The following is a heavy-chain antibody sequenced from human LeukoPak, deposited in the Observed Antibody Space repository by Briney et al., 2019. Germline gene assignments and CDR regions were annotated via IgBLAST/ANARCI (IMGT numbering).Heavy chain of an antibody. D-gene: IGHD2-2*01. CDR2: ISWNSGSI. CDR3: AKDTGSAVPAAMPSYYYGMDV. V-gene: IGHV3-9*01. CDR1: GFTFDGYA. Sequence: GRSLRLSCAASGFTFDGYAMHWVRQAPGKGLEWVSGISWNSGSIGYADSVKGRFTISRDNAKNSLYLQMNSMRAEDASLYYCAKDTGSAVPAAMPSYYYGMDVWGQGTTVTVSS. J-gene: IGHJ6*02.